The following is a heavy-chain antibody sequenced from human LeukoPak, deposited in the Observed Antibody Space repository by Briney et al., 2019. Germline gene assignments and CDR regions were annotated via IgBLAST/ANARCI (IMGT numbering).Heavy chain of an antibody. D-gene: IGHD6-13*01. J-gene: IGHJ4*02. CDR1: GGSFSGYY. Sequence: PSETLSLTCAVYGGSFSGYYWSWIRQPPGKGLEWIGEINHSGSTNYNPSLKSRVTISVDTSKNQFSLKLSSVTAADTAVYYCASVGPASGSSWYFDYWGQGILVAVSS. V-gene: IGHV4-34*01. CDR2: INHSGST. CDR3: ASVGPASGSSWYFDY.